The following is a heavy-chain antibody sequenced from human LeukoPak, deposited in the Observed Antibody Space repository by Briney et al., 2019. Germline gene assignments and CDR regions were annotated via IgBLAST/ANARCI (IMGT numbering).Heavy chain of an antibody. CDR3: ARDQGGYDPLDY. V-gene: IGHV3-21*01. J-gene: IGHJ4*02. CDR2: IYSSSTYI. CDR1: GFTFSSYS. D-gene: IGHD5-12*01. Sequence: GESLRLSCAASGFTFSSYSMKWVRQAPGKGLEWVSSIYSSSTYIYYADSVKGRFTISRDNAKNSLYLQMNSLRAEDTAVYYCARDQGGYDPLDYWGQGTLVTVSS.